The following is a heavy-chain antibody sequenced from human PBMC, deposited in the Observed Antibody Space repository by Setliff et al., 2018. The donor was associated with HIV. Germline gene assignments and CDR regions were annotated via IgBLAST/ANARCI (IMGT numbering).Heavy chain of an antibody. CDR1: GGSVSSGSYY. Sequence: PSETLSLTCTVSGGSVSSGSYYWNWIRQPAGKGLEWIGRIYTSGSTNYNPSLQRRVTISVDTSKNQVSLKLNSMTAADTAVYFCVRGPQWLVQKGRVYYFDYWGQGTLVTVSS. J-gene: IGHJ4*02. V-gene: IGHV4-61*02. CDR2: IYTSGST. D-gene: IGHD6-19*01. CDR3: VRGPQWLVQKGRVYYFDY.